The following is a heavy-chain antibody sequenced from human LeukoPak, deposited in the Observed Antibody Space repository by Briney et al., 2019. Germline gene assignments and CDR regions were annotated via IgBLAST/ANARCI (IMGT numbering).Heavy chain of an antibody. Sequence: SGPTLVKPTETLTLTCTVSGFSLSNARMGVSWIRQPPGKALECLAHIFSNDEKSYSTSLKSRLTISKDTSKSQVVLTMTNMDPVDTATYYCARIVCSGGSCYNDYWGQGTQVTVSS. CDR2: IFSNDEK. V-gene: IGHV2-26*01. J-gene: IGHJ4*02. D-gene: IGHD2-15*01. CDR1: GFSLSNARMG. CDR3: ARIVCSGGSCYNDY.